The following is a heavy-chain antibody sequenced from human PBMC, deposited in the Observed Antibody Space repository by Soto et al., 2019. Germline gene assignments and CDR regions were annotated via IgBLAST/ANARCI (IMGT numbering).Heavy chain of an antibody. CDR2: IRSKAYGGTT. CDR3: TRAAVGVYYDFWSGINGWFDP. Sequence: GGSLRLSCTASGFTFGEYAMSWFRQAPGKGLEWVGFIRSKAYGGTTEYAASVKGRFTISRDDSKSIAYLQMNSLKTEDTAVYYCTRAAVGVYYDFWSGINGWFDPWGQGTLVTVSS. D-gene: IGHD3-3*01. J-gene: IGHJ5*02. V-gene: IGHV3-49*03. CDR1: GFTFGEYA.